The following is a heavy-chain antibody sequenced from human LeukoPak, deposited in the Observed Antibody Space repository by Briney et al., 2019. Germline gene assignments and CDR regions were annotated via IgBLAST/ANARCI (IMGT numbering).Heavy chain of an antibody. CDR2: IYPGDSDT. D-gene: IGHD5-18*01. J-gene: IGHJ4*02. V-gene: IGHV5-51*01. Sequence: GESLKISCKGSGYRFNNYWIGWVRQMPGEGLEWMGIIYPGDSDTRYSPSFQGQVTISADRSISTAYLQWSSLKASDTAMYYCARQAYTYAPFDYWGQGTLVTVSS. CDR1: GYRFNNYW. CDR3: ARQAYTYAPFDY.